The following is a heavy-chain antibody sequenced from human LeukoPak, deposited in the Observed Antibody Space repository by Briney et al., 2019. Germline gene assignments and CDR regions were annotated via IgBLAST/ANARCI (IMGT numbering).Heavy chain of an antibody. D-gene: IGHD3-3*01. CDR1: GYTFTSYA. V-gene: IGHV1-69*13. CDR3: ASEGFWSGFYDY. CDR2: IIPIFGTA. Sequence: GASVKVSCKASGYTFTSYAISWVRQAPGQGLEWMGGIIPIFGTANYAQKFQGRVTITADESTSTAYMELSSLRSEDTAVYYCASEGFWSGFYDYWGQGTLVTVSS. J-gene: IGHJ4*02.